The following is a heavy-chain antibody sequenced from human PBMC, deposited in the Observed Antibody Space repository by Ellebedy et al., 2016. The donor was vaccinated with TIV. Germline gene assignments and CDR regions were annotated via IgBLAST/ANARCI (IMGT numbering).Heavy chain of an antibody. CDR2: IKQDGSEK. V-gene: IGHV3-7*03. D-gene: IGHD4-23*01. Sequence: PGGSLRLSCAVSGFTFTTYWMSWVRQAPGKGLEWVANIKQDGSEKYYVDSVKGRFTISRDNAKNSLYLQMNSLGAADTAVYFCARDLFGNSGVYWGQGALVTVSS. CDR1: GFTFTTYW. CDR3: ARDLFGNSGVY. J-gene: IGHJ4*02.